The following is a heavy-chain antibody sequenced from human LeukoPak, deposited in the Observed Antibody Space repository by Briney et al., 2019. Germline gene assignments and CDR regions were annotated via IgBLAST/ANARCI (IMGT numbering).Heavy chain of an antibody. CDR2: IIPIFGTA. CDR1: GGTFSSYA. J-gene: IGHJ5*02. Sequence: SVKVSCKASGGTFSSYAISWVRQAPGQGLEWMGRIIPIFGTANYAQTFQGRVTITTDESTSTAYVELSSLRSEDTAVYYCAKGKGWFDPWGQGTLVTVSS. V-gene: IGHV1-69*05. CDR3: AKGKGWFDP.